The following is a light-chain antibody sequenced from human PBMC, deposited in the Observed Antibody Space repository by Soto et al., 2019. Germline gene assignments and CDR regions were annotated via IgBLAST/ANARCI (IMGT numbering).Light chain of an antibody. CDR1: QSVSSNY. Sequence: EIVLTQFPGTVSLSTGERATLSCRASQSVSSNYLAWYQQRPGQPPNLLIFGASNRAPGIPDRFSGSGSGTDFTLTISRLEPEDFAVYYCQQYASSPLTFGGGTKVDIK. J-gene: IGKJ4*01. CDR2: GAS. CDR3: QQYASSPLT. V-gene: IGKV3-20*01.